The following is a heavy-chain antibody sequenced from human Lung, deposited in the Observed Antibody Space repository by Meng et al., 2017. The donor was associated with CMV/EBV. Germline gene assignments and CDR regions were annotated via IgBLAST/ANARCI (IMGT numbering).Heavy chain of an antibody. D-gene: IGHD2-2*01. CDR3: ASSSDIVVVPAAPFDY. J-gene: IGHJ4*02. CDR2: ISAYNGNT. V-gene: IGHV1-18*01. Sequence: ASXXVSXKASGYTFTSYGISWVRQARGQGLEWMGWISAYNGNTNYAQKLQGRVTMTTDTYTSTAYMELRSLRSDDTAVYYCASSSDIVVVPAAPFDYWGQGTXVTVSS. CDR1: GYTFTSYG.